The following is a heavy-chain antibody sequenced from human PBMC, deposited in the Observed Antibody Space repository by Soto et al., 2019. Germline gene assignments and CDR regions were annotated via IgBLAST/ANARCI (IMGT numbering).Heavy chain of an antibody. V-gene: IGHV1-46*01. CDR3: ARVPYDTTGYYAF. J-gene: IGHJ4*02. CDR1: GFTFTTYY. CDR2: IDPSGGST. Sequence: QVRLVQSGAEVKKPGASVSISCKTSGFTFTTYYIHWVRQAPGQGLEWMGMIDPSGGSTTYAQKFQGRITMTSDMSTSKVYMELSSLRSEDTAVYYCARVPYDTTGYYAFWGQVTLVTVSS. D-gene: IGHD3-22*01.